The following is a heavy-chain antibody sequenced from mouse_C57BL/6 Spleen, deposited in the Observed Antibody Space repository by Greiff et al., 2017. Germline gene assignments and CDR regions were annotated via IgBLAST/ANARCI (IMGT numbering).Heavy chain of an antibody. Sequence: VQVVESGPGLVAPSQSLSITCTASGFSLTSYAISWVRQPPGKGLEWLGVIWTGGGTNYNTALKSRLSISKDNSKSQVFIRMISLQTDDTARYYWARRNSSGYFDYWGQGTTLTVSS. CDR2: IWTGGGT. CDR3: ARRNSSGYFDY. V-gene: IGHV2-9-1*01. J-gene: IGHJ2*01. D-gene: IGHD3-2*02. CDR1: GFSLTSYA.